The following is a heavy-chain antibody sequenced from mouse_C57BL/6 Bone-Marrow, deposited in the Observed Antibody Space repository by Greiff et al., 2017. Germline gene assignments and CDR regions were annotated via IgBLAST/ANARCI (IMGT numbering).Heavy chain of an antibody. J-gene: IGHJ2*01. Sequence: QVHVKQPGAELVMPGASVKLSCKASGYTFTSYWMHWVKQRPGQGLEWIGEIDPSDSYTNYNQKFKGKSTLTVDKSSSTAYMQRSSLTSEDSAVYYCEREGIYGSSQYYFDYWGQGTTRTVSS. CDR3: EREGIYGSSQYYFDY. CDR1: GYTFTSYW. V-gene: IGHV1-69*01. CDR2: IDPSDSYT. D-gene: IGHD1-1*01.